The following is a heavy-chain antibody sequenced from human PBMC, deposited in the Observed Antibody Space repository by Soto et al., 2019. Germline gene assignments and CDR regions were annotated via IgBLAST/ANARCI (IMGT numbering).Heavy chain of an antibody. D-gene: IGHD2-2*01. CDR3: ARDLGYCLSMTGVREWFDP. V-gene: IGHV1-18*01. J-gene: IGHJ5*02. CDR2: VRGDDGHT. Sequence: QVQLVQSGAEVKKPGASVKVSCKASGYTFTTHGISCVRQVPGQGLEWVGWVRGDDGHTNYAQSLQGRVTMTTDTSTNSVYVSLGSSRSDDTAVYYWARDLGYCLSMTGVREWFDPWGPGDVVSVPS. CDR1: GYTFTTHG.